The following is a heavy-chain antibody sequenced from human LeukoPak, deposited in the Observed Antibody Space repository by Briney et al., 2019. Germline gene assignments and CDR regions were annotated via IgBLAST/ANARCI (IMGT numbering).Heavy chain of an antibody. CDR2: ISYDGGEK. CDR3: AKGSSGYSFDY. V-gene: IGHV3-30*04. Sequence: GGSLRLSCAASGFTFSSYAIHRVRQAPGQGLEWVAVISYDGGEKKYADSVKGRFTISRDNSKSTLYLEMSSLRAEDTAVYYCAKGSSGYSFDYWGQGTLVTVSS. D-gene: IGHD6-19*01. J-gene: IGHJ4*02. CDR1: GFTFSSYA.